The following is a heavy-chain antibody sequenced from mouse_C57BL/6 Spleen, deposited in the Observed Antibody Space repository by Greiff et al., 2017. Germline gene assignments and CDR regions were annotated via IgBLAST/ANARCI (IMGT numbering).Heavy chain of an antibody. V-gene: IGHV1-80*01. D-gene: IGHD2-1*01. CDR2: IYPGDGDT. J-gene: IGHJ2*01. CDR3: ARRYGNSYFDY. Sequence: QVQLQQSGAELVKPGASVKISCKASGYAFSSYWMNWVKQRPGKGLEWIGQIYPGDGDTNYNGKFKGKATLTADNSSSTAYMQLSSLTSEDSAVYFCARRYGNSYFDYWGQGTTLTVSS. CDR1: GYAFSSYW.